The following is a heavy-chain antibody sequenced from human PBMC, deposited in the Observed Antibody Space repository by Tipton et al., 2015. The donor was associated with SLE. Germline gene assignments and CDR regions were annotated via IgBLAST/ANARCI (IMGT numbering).Heavy chain of an antibody. V-gene: IGHV4-38-2*02. D-gene: IGHD5-18*01. Sequence: GLVKPSETLSLTCTVSGYSISSGYHWGWIRQPPGKGLEWIGSIYHSGSTYYNPSLKSRVTMSVDTSKNQFSLKLTSVTAADTAVYFCAREGFSYGPENYYYYYYMDVWGKGTAVTVSS. CDR1: GYSISSGYH. J-gene: IGHJ6*03. CDR2: IYHSGST. CDR3: AREGFSYGPENYYYYYYMDV.